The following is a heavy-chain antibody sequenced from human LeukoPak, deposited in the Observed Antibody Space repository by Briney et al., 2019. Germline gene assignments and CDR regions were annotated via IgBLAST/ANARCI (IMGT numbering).Heavy chain of an antibody. CDR1: GGSISSYY. J-gene: IGHJ4*02. V-gene: IGHV4-59*01. Sequence: PSETLSLTCTVSGGSISSYYWSWIRQPPGKGLEWIGYIYYSGSTNYNPSLKSRVTISVDTSKNQFSLKLSSVTAADTAVYYCAREAYDSSGYLYFDYWGQGTLVTVSP. CDR2: IYYSGST. D-gene: IGHD3-22*01. CDR3: AREAYDSSGYLYFDY.